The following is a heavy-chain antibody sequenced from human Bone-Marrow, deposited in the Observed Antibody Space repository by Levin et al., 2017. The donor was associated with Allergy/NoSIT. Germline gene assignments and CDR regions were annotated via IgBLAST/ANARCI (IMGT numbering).Heavy chain of an antibody. CDR3: AKDTGPIGLRLGELSSNIDY. V-gene: IGHV3-43*01. J-gene: IGHJ4*02. D-gene: IGHD3-16*02. CDR2: ISWDGGST. Sequence: PGGSLRLSCAASGFTFDDYTMHWVRQAPGKGLEWVSLISWDGGSTYYADSVKGRFTISRDNSKNSLYLQMNSLRTEDTALYYCAKDTGPIGLRLGELSSNIDYWGQGTLVTVSS. CDR1: GFTFDDYT.